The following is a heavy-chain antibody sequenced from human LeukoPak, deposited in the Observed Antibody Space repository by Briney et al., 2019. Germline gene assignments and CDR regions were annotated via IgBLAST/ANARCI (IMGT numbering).Heavy chain of an antibody. J-gene: IGHJ6*03. V-gene: IGHV1-69*06. CDR1: GGTFSSYA. D-gene: IGHD5-12*01. Sequence: SVKVSCKASGGTFSSYAISWVRQAPGQGLEWMGGIIPIFGTANYAQKFQGRVTITADKSTSTAYMELSSLRSEDTAVYYCARDAGGYSGYELNYYYYYMDVWGKGTTVAVSS. CDR2: IIPIFGTA. CDR3: ARDAGGYSGYELNYYYYYMDV.